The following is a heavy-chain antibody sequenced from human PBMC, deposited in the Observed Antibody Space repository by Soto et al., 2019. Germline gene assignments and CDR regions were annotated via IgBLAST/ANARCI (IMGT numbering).Heavy chain of an antibody. D-gene: IGHD6-19*01. V-gene: IGHV3-9*01. CDR3: AKDRGIAVAGISY. CDR2: ISWNSGSI. CDR1: GFTFDDYA. Sequence: EVQLVESGGGLVQPGRSLRLSCAASGFTFDDYAMHWVRQAPGKGLEWVSGISWNSGSIGYADSVKGRFTISRDNAKNSLYLQMNSLRAEDTALYYCAKDRGIAVAGISYWGQGTLVTVSS. J-gene: IGHJ4*02.